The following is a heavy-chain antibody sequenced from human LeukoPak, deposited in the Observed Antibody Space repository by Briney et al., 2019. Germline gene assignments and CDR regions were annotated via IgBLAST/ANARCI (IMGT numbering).Heavy chain of an antibody. CDR1: GVTFDDYA. CDR2: ISWNSGII. CDR3: AKGTTATGHHSFDY. J-gene: IGHJ4*02. D-gene: IGHD6-13*01. V-gene: IGHV3-9*01. Sequence: PGRSLRLSCAASGVTFDDYAMHWVRQAPGKGLGWVSTISWNSGIIGYADSVKGRFTISRDNAKNSMYLQMNSLRTEDTALYYCAKGTTATGHHSFDYWGQGTLVTVSS.